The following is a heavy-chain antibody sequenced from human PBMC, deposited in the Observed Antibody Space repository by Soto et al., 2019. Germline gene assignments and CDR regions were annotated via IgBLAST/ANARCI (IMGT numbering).Heavy chain of an antibody. D-gene: IGHD2-15*01. CDR1: GFTFSSYA. Sequence: EVQLLESGGGLEQPGGSLRLSCAASGFTFSSYAMSWARQAPGKGLEWVSIISVSGDITYYADSVKGRFTISRDNSKNTLYLQMNSLRAEDTALYYCAKGVVAAATNRPSDYWCRRTLGTVSS. CDR3: AKGVVAAATNRPSDY. V-gene: IGHV3-23*01. J-gene: IGHJ4*02. CDR2: ISVSGDIT.